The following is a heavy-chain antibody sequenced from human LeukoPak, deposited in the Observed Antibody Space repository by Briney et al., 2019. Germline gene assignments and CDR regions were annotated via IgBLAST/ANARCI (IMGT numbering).Heavy chain of an antibody. CDR1: GASISSSSSS. CDR2: IYYSGLT. J-gene: IGHJ4*02. V-gene: IGHV4-39*02. Sequence: TSETLSLTCTVSGASISSSSSSWGWVRQPPGKGPEWIGSIYYSGLTYDNPSLKSRVPISVDPSKNHFSLKVSSVTAADTAVYYCASGTFDDYGDYDRGDYFDHWGQGTLVTVSS. CDR3: ASGTFDDYGDYDRGDYFDH. D-gene: IGHD4-17*01.